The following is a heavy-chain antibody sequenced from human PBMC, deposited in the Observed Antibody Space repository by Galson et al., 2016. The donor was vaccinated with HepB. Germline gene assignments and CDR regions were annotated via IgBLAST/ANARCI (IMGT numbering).Heavy chain of an antibody. D-gene: IGHD6-13*01. Sequence: SVKVSCKASGYTFTSYVLNWVRQAPGQGLEWMGWINTNTGKPTYAQGFTGRFVFSLDTSVSTAYLQISSLKAEDTAVYYCARSLSLSSSWYRWFDPEGQGTLVTVSS. CDR3: ARSLSLSSSWYRWFDP. CDR1: GYTFTSYV. J-gene: IGHJ5*02. CDR2: INTNTGKP. V-gene: IGHV7-4-1*02.